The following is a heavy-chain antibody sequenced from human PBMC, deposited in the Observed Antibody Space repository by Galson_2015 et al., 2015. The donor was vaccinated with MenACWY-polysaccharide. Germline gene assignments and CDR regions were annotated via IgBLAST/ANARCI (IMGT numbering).Heavy chain of an antibody. J-gene: IGHJ4*02. Sequence: SLRISCEASGFTFSSYWMHWVRQAPVEGLVWVSRINSDGRSTSYADSVKGRFTTSRDNAKNTLYLQMNSLSAEDTAVYYCARGGGRFPENYYFDYWGQGTLVTVSS. V-gene: IGHV3-74*01. D-gene: IGHD3-16*01. CDR3: ARGGGRFPENYYFDY. CDR1: GFTFSSYW. CDR2: INSDGRST.